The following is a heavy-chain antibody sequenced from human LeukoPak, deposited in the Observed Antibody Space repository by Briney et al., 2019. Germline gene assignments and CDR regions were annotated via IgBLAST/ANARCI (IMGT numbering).Heavy chain of an antibody. J-gene: IGHJ4*02. CDR2: IYYSGST. V-gene: IGHV4-59*08. CDR3: ARHQMRYSYGTLFDY. D-gene: IGHD5-18*01. Sequence: SETLSLTCTVSGGSISSYYWSWIRQPPGKGLEWIGYIYYSGSTNYNPSLKSRVTMSGDTSKNQFSLRLSSVTAADTAVYYCARHQMRYSYGTLFDYWGQGTLVTVSS. CDR1: GGSISSYY.